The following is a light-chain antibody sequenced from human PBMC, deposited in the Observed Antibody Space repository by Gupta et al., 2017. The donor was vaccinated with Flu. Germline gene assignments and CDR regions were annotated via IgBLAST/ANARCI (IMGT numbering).Light chain of an antibody. CDR1: QDISNY. CDR2: DVS. CDR3: PESKYPPLT. Sequence: PSSLSASVGDRVTITCQASQDISNYLNWYQHKPGKAPKLLIYDVSNLETGVPSRFSGGGSGTDFTFSITSLQPEDFARYSCPESKYPPLTFGGGTQVEIK. J-gene: IGKJ4*01. V-gene: IGKV1-33*01.